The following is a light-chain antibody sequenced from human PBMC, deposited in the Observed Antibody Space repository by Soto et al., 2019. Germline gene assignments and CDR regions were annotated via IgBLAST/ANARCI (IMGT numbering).Light chain of an antibody. CDR3: QHYGSSSYT. Sequence: DIVLTQSPGTLSLSPGERATLSCRVSQSVSSTYLAWYQQKPGQAPRILIFGASNRATGIPDRFSGSGSGTDFMLTISRLEPEDCAVYYCQHYGSSSYTFGQGTKLEIK. J-gene: IGKJ2*01. V-gene: IGKV3-20*01. CDR1: QSVSSTY. CDR2: GAS.